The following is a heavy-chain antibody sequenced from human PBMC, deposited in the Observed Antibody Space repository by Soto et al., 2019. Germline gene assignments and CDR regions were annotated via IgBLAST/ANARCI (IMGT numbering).Heavy chain of an antibody. Sequence: QVQLVQSGAEVKKPGSSVRVSCKASGGTLTHYAISWVRQAPGQGLEWMGGIIPVYKTSNYAHNFQGRLSITADESMTTASMYLSGVRSDDTAVYVCASSASGTYSQCYIFYVMEVWGPGTTVTVYS. CDR1: GGTLTHYA. CDR3: ASSASGTYSQCYIFYVMEV. D-gene: IGHD3-10*01. J-gene: IGHJ6*02. CDR2: IIPVYKTS. V-gene: IGHV1-69*01.